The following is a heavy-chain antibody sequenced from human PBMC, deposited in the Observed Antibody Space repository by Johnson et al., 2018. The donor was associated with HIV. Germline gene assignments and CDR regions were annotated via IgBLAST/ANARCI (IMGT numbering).Heavy chain of an antibody. V-gene: IGHV3-9*01. CDR3: AIDCGGDCYSGSGAFDI. J-gene: IGHJ3*02. CDR1: GFTFDDYA. D-gene: IGHD2-21*01. CDR2: IRWNSGSL. Sequence: LVESGGGLVQPGRSLRLSCAASGFTFDDYAMHWVRQAPGKGLEWVSGIRWNSGSLGYADSVKGRFTISRDNAKNSLYLQMNSLRAEDTALYYCAIDCGGDCYSGSGAFDIWGQGTMVIVSS.